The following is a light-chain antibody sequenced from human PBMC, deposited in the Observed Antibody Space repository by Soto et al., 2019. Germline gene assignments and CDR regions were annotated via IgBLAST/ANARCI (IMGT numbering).Light chain of an antibody. CDR1: QSVSSN. V-gene: IGKV3D-15*01. CDR3: QQRNNWPS. Sequence: EIVMTQSPATLSVSPDERATLSCRASQSVSSNLAWYQQKPGQAPRLLIYGASTRATDIPARFSGSGSGTEFTLTISGLEPEDFAVYYCQQRNNWPSFGQGTRLEIK. J-gene: IGKJ5*01. CDR2: GAS.